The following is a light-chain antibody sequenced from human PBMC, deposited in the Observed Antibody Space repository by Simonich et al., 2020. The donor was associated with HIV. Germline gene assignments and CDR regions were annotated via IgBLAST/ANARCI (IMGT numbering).Light chain of an antibody. V-gene: IGLV2-23*01. J-gene: IGLJ2*01. Sequence: QSALTQPASVSGSPGQSITISCTGTSSDVGNYNLVSWYQHHPGKAPKLMIYEGRKRPSGLSNRFSGSKSANTASLTISGLQAEDEADYYCCSYAGSNIYMVFGGGTKLTVL. CDR3: CSYAGSNIYMV. CDR1: SSDVGNYNL. CDR2: EGR.